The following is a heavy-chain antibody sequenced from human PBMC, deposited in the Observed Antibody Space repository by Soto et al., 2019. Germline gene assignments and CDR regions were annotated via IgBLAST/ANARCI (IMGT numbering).Heavy chain of an antibody. D-gene: IGHD1-26*01. CDR1: EVTSIGYA. J-gene: IGHJ4*01. CDR3: AKFGNASYPYYFGF. CDR2: IVYSGDST. Sequence: WLSMRVPWSVAEVTSIGYAMSWISQATGKGLVWVSAIVYSGDSTYYADSVKGRFTISRDNSRDTLYLQMNSLRVEDTAVYFCAKFGNASYPYYFGFCGQRTLGTRSS. V-gene: IGHV3-23*01.